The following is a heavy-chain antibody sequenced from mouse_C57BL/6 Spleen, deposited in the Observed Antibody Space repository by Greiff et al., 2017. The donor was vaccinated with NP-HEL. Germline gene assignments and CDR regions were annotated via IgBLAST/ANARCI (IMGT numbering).Heavy chain of an antibody. V-gene: IGHV1-4*01. CDR3: ARDYSNSPCAY. CDR1: GYTFTSYT. CDR2: INPSSGYT. J-gene: IGHJ3*01. Sequence: QVQLQQSGAELARPGASVKMSCKASGYTFTSYTMHWVNQRPGQGLEWLGYINPSSGYTKYNQKFKNKATLTGDKYSSTVYMQLSSLTSEDSSVYYCARDYSNSPCAYWGQGTLVTVSA. D-gene: IGHD2-5*01.